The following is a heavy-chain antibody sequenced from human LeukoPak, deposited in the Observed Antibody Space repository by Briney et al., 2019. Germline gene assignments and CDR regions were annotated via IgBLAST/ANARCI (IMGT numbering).Heavy chain of an antibody. D-gene: IGHD2-21*01. J-gene: IGHJ5*02. V-gene: IGHV1-18*04. CDR1: GYSFTSYW. CDR2: ISGEDGHT. CDR3: ARDGELGGALGGASYFWFDP. Sequence: KISCKASGYSFTSYWICWVRQLPGKGLEWTEWISGEDGHTKYAQKFQGRGTMTIDTSTSTAYMELRSLTSDDTAVYYCARDGELGGALGGASYFWFDPWGQGTLVTVSS.